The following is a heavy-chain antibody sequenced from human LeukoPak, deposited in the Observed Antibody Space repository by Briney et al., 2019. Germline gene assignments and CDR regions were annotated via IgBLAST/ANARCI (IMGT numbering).Heavy chain of an antibody. CDR3: AKSIYGDFDAFDV. CDR1: GFTFSSYA. D-gene: IGHD4-17*01. V-gene: IGHV3-23*01. Sequence: PGGSLRLSCAASGFTFSSYAVSWVRQAPGKGLEWVSSISGSGGSTYSADSVKGRFTISRDNSKNMLFLQMSSLRAEDTAIYYCAKSIYGDFDAFDVWGQGTMVTVSS. CDR2: ISGSGGST. J-gene: IGHJ3*01.